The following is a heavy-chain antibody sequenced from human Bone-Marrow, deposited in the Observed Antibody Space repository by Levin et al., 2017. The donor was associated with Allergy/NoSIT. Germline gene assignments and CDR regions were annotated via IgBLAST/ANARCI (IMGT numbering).Heavy chain of an antibody. CDR3: ARTVSDTYYSDSSVNGPVDS. J-gene: IGHJ4*02. V-gene: IGHV1-18*04. CDR1: GYTFNTYG. CDR2: ISTYNGNT. Sequence: ASVKVSCRTSGYTFNTYGISWVRQAPGQGLEWMGWISTYNGNTNYAPNLQGGVTLTTDTSTSTAYMELRGLRSDDTAIYDSARTVSDTYYSDSSVNGPVDSWGQGTLVTVSS. D-gene: IGHD3-22*01.